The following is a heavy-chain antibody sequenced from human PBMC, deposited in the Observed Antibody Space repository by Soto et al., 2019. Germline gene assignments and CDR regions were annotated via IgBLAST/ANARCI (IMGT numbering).Heavy chain of an antibody. D-gene: IGHD2-2*01. V-gene: IGHV3-30*03. CDR2: MSYDGSRQ. CDR3: ARGGWYASWSSSDC. J-gene: IGHJ4*02. Sequence: QVQLVESGGGVVQPGRSLGLSCAASGFTLSGNDMHWVRQAPGKGPAWVAVMSYDGSRQYYADSVKGRFTISRDTSKSTLYLQMNSLTTEDTAVYYCARGGWYASWSSSDCWGQGTLVTVSS. CDR1: GFTLSGND.